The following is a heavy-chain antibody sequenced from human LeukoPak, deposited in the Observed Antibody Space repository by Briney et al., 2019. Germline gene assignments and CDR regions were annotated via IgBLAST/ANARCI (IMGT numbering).Heavy chain of an antibody. D-gene: IGHD3-22*01. CDR3: ARFLRRAYYYDSSGYPFDY. CDR1: GGSISSGGYY. V-gene: IGHV4-31*03. CDR2: IYYSGST. Sequence: SQTVSLTCNVSGGSISSGGYYWSLIRQHPGKGLEWIGYIYYSGSTYYNPSLKSRVTISVDTSKNQFSLKLSSVTAADTAVYYCARFLRRAYYYDSSGYPFDYWGQGTLVTVSS. J-gene: IGHJ4*02.